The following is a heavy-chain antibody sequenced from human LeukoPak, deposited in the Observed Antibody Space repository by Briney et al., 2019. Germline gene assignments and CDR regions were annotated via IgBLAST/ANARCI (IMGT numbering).Heavy chain of an antibody. V-gene: IGHV3-21*01. Sequence: GGSLRLFCAASGFTFSSYSMNWVRQAPGKGLEWGLSISSSSSYIYYADSVKGRFTISRDNAKNSLYLQMNSLRAEDTAVYYCARGPKAGYFDYWGQGTLVTVSS. CDR3: ARGPKAGYFDY. CDR2: ISSSSSYI. CDR1: GFTFSSYS. D-gene: IGHD6-13*01. J-gene: IGHJ4*02.